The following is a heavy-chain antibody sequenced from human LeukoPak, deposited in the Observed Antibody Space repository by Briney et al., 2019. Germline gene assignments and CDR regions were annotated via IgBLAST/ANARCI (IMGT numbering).Heavy chain of an antibody. J-gene: IGHJ4*02. CDR1: GGSISSYY. CDR2: IYYSGST. V-gene: IGHV4-59*08. Sequence: PSETLSLTCTVSGGSISSYYWSWIRQPPGKGLEWIGYIYYSGSTNYNPSLKSRVTISVDTSKNQFSLRLSSVTAADTAVYFCGRGRTESDYWGQGTLVTVSS. CDR3: GRGRTESDY. D-gene: IGHD1-1*01.